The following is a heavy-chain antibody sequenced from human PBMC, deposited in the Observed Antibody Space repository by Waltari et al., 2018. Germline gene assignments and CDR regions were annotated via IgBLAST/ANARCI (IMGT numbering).Heavy chain of an antibody. CDR3: ARGGSNYAHYNWFDP. D-gene: IGHD4-4*01. CDR1: GGSFSGYY. CDR2: INHSGST. Sequence: QVQLQQWGAGLLKPSETLSLTCAVYGGSFSGYYWSWIRQPPGKGLEWIGEINHSGSTNYHPSLKSRVTISVDTSKNQFSLKLSSVTAADTAVYYCARGGSNYAHYNWFDPWGQGTLVTVSS. J-gene: IGHJ5*02. V-gene: IGHV4-34*01.